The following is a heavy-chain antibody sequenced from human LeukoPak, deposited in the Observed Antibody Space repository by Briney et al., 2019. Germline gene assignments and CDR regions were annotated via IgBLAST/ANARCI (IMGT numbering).Heavy chain of an antibody. CDR1: GFTFSIYW. CDR3: AKRGESDGLYYFDS. J-gene: IGHJ4*02. CDR2: IKEDGSEK. V-gene: IGHV3-7*02. D-gene: IGHD3-10*01. Sequence: GGSLRLSCAASGFTFSIYWMTWVRQAPGKGLEWVANIKEDGSEKYYVDSVKGRITISRDNGKNSLYLQMNSLRAEDTAVYYCAKRGESDGLYYFDSWGQGTLVTVSS.